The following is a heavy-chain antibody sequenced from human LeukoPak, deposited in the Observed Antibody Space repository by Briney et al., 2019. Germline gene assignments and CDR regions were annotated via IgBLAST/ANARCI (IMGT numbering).Heavy chain of an antibody. CDR3: ARESVGGSYYDY. D-gene: IGHD1-26*01. V-gene: IGHV4-59*12. J-gene: IGHJ4*02. Sequence: PSETLSLTCTVSGDSFSSYYWGWFRQPPGKGLEWIGYIYYSGSSPNYSPSLKSRVTMSVDTSKNQFSLKLSSVTAADTAVYYCARESVGGSYYDYWGQGTLVTVSS. CDR2: IYYSGSSP. CDR1: GDSFSSYY.